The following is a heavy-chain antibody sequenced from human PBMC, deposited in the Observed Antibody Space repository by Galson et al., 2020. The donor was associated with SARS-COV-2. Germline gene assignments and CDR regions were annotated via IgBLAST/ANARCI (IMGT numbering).Heavy chain of an antibody. D-gene: IGHD3-22*01. V-gene: IGHV3-30*04. CDR3: ASDRNYYDSSGYSVLDY. CDR1: GFTFSSYA. Sequence: GGSLRLSCAASGFTFSSYAMHWVRQAPGKGLEWVAVITYDGRNKYYADSVKGRFTISRDNSKNTLYLQMNSLRAEDTAVYYCASDRNYYDSSGYSVLDYWGQGTLVTVSS. J-gene: IGHJ4*02. CDR2: ITYDGRNK.